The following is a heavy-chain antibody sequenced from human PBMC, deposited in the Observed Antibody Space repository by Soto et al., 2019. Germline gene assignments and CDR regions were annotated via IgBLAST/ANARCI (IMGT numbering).Heavy chain of an antibody. D-gene: IGHD4-17*01. J-gene: IGHJ4*02. Sequence: SETLSLTCTVSSSSVSSYYWNWIRQSPGKGLEWIGYIYYSGYTNYNPSLKSRITISVDTSKNQFSLKLSSVTPADTAVYYCAGGGMTTVPYWGQGTLVTVS. V-gene: IGHV4-59*02. CDR3: AGGGMTTVPY. CDR1: SSSVSSYY. CDR2: IYYSGYT.